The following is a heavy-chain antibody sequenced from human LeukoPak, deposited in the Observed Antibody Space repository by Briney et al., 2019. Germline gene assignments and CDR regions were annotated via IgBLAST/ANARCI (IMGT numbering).Heavy chain of an antibody. CDR3: ARALQSPMVSFDY. J-gene: IGHJ4*02. CDR2: INHSGST. Sequence: SETLSLTCAVYGGSFSGYYWSWIRQPPGKGLEWIGEINHSGSTNYNPSLKSRVTISVDTSKNQFSLRLSSVTAADTAVYYCARALQSPMVSFDYWGQGTLVTVSS. D-gene: IGHD3-10*01. CDR1: GGSFSGYY. V-gene: IGHV4-34*01.